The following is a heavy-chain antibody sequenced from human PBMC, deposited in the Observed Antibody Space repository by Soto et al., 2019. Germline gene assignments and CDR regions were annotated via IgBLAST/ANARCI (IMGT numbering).Heavy chain of an antibody. J-gene: IGHJ4*02. CDR3: PTTSGSFPY. Sequence: SETLSLTCAVSGYSISSGYYWCWIRQPPGEGLEWIGIIYHSVRTYYNPSLKSRLTISLDTSKNQFSLKLTSVTAADRALYFSPTTSGSFPYWGQGTLVTVSS. CDR2: IYHSVRT. D-gene: IGHD1-26*01. V-gene: IGHV4-38-2*01. CDR1: GYSISSGYY.